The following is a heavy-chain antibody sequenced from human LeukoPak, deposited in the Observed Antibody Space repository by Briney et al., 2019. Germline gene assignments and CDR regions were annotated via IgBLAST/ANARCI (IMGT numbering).Heavy chain of an antibody. D-gene: IGHD3-10*01. CDR1: GGSISSYY. J-gene: IGHJ3*02. CDR2: IYHSGST. Sequence: SETLSLTCTVSGGSISSYYWSWIRQPPGKGLEWIGEIYHSGSTNYNPSLKSRVTISVDKSKNQFSLKLSSVTATDTAVYYCASYDSASGAFDIWGQGIMVTVSS. CDR3: ASYDSASGAFDI. V-gene: IGHV4-59*12.